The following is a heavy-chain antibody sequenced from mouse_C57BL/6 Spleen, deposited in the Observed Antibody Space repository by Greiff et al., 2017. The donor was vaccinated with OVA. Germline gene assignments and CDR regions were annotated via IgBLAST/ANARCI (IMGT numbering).Heavy chain of an antibody. CDR1: GFTFSDYG. Sequence: DVMLVESGGGLVKPGGSLKLSCAASGFTFSDYGMHWVRQAPEKGLEWVAYISSGSSTIYYADTVKGRFTISRDNAKNTLFLQMTSLRSEDTAMYYCARATTVVDYWYFDVWGTGTTVTVSS. V-gene: IGHV5-17*01. J-gene: IGHJ1*03. CDR3: ARATTVVDYWYFDV. CDR2: ISSGSSTI. D-gene: IGHD1-1*01.